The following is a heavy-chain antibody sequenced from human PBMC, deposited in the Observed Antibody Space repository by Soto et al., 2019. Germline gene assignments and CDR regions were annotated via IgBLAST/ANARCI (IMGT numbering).Heavy chain of an antibody. CDR1: GFTFSSYA. J-gene: IGHJ5*02. V-gene: IGHV3-23*01. CDR3: AKERGATGTTVRFDP. CDR2: ISGSGGST. D-gene: IGHD1-7*01. Sequence: EVQLLESGGGLVQPGGSLRLSCAASGFTFSSYAMSWVRQAPEKGLEWVSTISGSGGSTYYADSVKGRFTNSRDNSKNTPYRQMNSLRAEDTAVYYCAKERGATGTTVRFDPWGQGTLVTVSS.